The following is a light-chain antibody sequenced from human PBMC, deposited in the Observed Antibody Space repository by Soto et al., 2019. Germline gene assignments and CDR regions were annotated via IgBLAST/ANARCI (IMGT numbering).Light chain of an antibody. CDR3: QLYNNWLGT. J-gene: IGKJ4*01. CDR1: QSVGSS. CDR2: GAS. Sequence: EIVLTQSPGTLSLSPGERATLSCRASQSVGSSLSWYQQKPGQAPRLLFYGASTRATGIPDRFSGSGSGTEFTLTISSLQSEDFAVYYCQLYNNWLGTFGGGTKVDIK. V-gene: IGKV3-15*01.